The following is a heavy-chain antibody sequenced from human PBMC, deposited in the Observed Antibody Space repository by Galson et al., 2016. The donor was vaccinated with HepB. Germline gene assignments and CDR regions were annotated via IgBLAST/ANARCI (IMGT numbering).Heavy chain of an antibody. J-gene: IGHJ4*01. Sequence: SVKVSCKASGYTFTSYYMHWVRQAPGQGLEWMGIINPSGGSTSYAQKFQGRVTMTRDTSTSTVYMEVSSLRSEDTAVYYCARDSGGVPAAREGNFDYWGHGTLVTVSS. V-gene: IGHV1-46*01. CDR1: GYTFTSYY. CDR2: INPSGGST. D-gene: IGHD2-2*01. CDR3: ARDSGGVPAAREGNFDY.